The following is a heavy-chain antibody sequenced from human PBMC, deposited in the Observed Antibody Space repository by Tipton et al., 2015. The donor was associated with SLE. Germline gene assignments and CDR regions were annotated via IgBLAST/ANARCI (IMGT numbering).Heavy chain of an antibody. J-gene: IGHJ4*02. CDR2: INHSGST. Sequence: TLSLTCAVYGGSFSGYYWSWIRQPPGKGLEWIGEINHSGSTNYNPSLKSRATISVDTSKNQFSLKLSFVTAADTAVYYCARDSKWFRYFDYWGQGTLVTVSS. V-gene: IGHV4-34*01. CDR3: ARDSKWFRYFDY. D-gene: IGHD3-22*01. CDR1: GGSFSGYY.